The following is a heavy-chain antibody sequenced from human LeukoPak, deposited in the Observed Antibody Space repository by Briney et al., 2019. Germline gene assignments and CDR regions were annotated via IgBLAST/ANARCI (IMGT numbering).Heavy chain of an antibody. Sequence: SGPTLVNPTQTLTLTCSFSGFSLSTSGMCVSWIRQPPGKALEWLARIDWDDDKYYSTSLKTRLTISKDTSKNQVVLTMTNMDPVDTATYYCARTHPHSSSWYPWFDPWGQGTLVTVSS. CDR3: ARTHPHSSSWYPWFDP. V-gene: IGHV2-70*11. CDR1: GFSLSTSGMC. D-gene: IGHD6-13*01. CDR2: IDWDDDK. J-gene: IGHJ5*02.